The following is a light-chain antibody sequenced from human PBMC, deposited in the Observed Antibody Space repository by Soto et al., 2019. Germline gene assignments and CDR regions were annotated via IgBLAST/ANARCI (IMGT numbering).Light chain of an antibody. CDR2: ATS. J-gene: IGKJ4*01. V-gene: IGKV3-15*01. CDR3: RQYGTSLGFP. CDR1: QSVSSN. Sequence: EIVMTQSPATLSVSPGERASLSCRASQSVSSNLAWYQQKPGQTPRLLIYATSTRATGIPARFSGSGSGTEFTLTISSLQSEDFAVYYCRQYGTSLGFPVGGGTKVEIK.